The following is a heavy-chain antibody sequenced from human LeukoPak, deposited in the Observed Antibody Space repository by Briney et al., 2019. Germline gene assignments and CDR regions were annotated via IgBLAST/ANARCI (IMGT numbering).Heavy chain of an antibody. V-gene: IGHV4-4*07. J-gene: IGHJ3*02. CDR1: GGSISTYY. CDR3: ARDLPDIGAFDI. Sequence: SETLSLTCIVSGGSISTYYWSWIRQPAGKGLEWIGRIYTSGSTNYNPSLKSRVTMSVDTSKNQFSLKLSSVTAADTAVYYCARDLPDIGAFDIWGQGTMVTVSS. CDR2: IYTSGST. D-gene: IGHD5-12*01.